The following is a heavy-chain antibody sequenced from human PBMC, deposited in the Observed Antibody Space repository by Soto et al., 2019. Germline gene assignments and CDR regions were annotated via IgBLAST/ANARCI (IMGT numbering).Heavy chain of an antibody. CDR2: ISGSGGST. CDR3: AKSYSSNWYDYFDY. V-gene: IGHV3-23*01. Sequence: PGGSLRLSCAASEFTFSTYAMSWVRQAPGKGLEWVSAISGSGGSTYYADSVKGRFTISRDTSKNTLYLQVNSLRAEDTALYYCAKSYSSNWYDYFDYWGQGTLVTVS. D-gene: IGHD6-13*01. CDR1: EFTFSTYA. J-gene: IGHJ4*02.